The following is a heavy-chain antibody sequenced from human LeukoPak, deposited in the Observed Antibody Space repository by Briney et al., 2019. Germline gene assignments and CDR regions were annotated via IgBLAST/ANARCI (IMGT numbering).Heavy chain of an antibody. V-gene: IGHV4-61*01. CDR3: AGELDYGDPYYFDY. Sequence: SETLSLTCTVSGSSMSSDYYWSWIRQPPGKGLEWIGYIYYSGSTNYNPSLKSRVTISVDTSKNQFSLKLSSVTAADTAVYYCAGELDYGDPYYFDYWGQGTLVTVSS. J-gene: IGHJ4*02. CDR1: GSSMSSDYY. D-gene: IGHD4-17*01. CDR2: IYYSGST.